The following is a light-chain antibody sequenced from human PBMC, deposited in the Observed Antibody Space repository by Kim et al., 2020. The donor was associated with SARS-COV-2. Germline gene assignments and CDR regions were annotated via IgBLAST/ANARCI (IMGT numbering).Light chain of an antibody. CDR3: QQYGSSPWT. CDR2: GAS. V-gene: IGKV3-20*01. J-gene: IGKJ1*01. CDR1: QSVTSNF. Sequence: EIVLTQSPGTLSLSPGERATLFCRAGQSVTSNFLAWYQQKPGQAPRLLIYGASSRATDIPDRFSGSESETDFTVTISRLEPEDFVVYYCQQYGSSPWTFGQGTKVDIK.